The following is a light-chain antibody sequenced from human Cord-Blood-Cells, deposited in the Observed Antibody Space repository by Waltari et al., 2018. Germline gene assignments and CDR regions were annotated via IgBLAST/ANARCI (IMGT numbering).Light chain of an antibody. J-gene: IGLJ2*01. CDR3: SSYTSSSTA. CDR2: DVS. Sequence: QSALTQPASVSGSTGQSITISCTGTSSDVGGYNYVSWYQQHPGKAPNLMIYDVSNRPSGVSNRFSGSKSGNTASLTISGLQAEDEADYYCSSYTSSSTAFGGGTKLTVL. CDR1: SSDVGGYNY. V-gene: IGLV2-14*01.